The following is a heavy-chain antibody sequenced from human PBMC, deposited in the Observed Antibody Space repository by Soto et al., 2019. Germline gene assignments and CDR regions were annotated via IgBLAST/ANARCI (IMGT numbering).Heavy chain of an antibody. D-gene: IGHD2-8*01. CDR1: GFTFSTYN. CDR3: ARVVDGVSGADY. V-gene: IGHV3-48*02. Sequence: PGGSLRLSCEASGFTFSTYNMIWVRQAPGKGLEWVSHINIGSSSIYADSVKGRFTISRDNARNSLYLQMNSLRDEDTAVYYCARVVDGVSGADYWGQGTLVTVSS. CDR2: INIGSSS. J-gene: IGHJ4*02.